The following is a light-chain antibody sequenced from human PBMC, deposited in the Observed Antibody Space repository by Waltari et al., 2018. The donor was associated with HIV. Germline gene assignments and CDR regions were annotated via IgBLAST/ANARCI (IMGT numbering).Light chain of an antibody. V-gene: IGLV3-21*02. J-gene: IGLJ2*01. CDR2: DDS. Sequence: SYVLTQQPSVSVAPGQTAKLTCGGNNIGSHSVHWYQQRPGQAPFLVVSDDSDRPSGIPERFSGSNTGNTATLTINRVEAGDEGDFFCQVWESGSEHPVFGGGTKLTVL. CDR3: QVWESGSEHPV. CDR1: NIGSHS.